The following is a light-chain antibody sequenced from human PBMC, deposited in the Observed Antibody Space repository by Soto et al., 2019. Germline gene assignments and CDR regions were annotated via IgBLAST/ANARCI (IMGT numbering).Light chain of an antibody. Sequence: QSALTQPASVSGSPGQSITISCTGTSSDVGGYNYVSWYQQHPGKAPKLIIYEVSNRPSGVSNRFSGSKSGNTASLTISGIQAEDEADYYCKSYTSKATGVFGTGTKLTVL. J-gene: IGLJ1*01. V-gene: IGLV2-14*01. CDR2: EVS. CDR3: KSYTSKATGV. CDR1: SSDVGGYNY.